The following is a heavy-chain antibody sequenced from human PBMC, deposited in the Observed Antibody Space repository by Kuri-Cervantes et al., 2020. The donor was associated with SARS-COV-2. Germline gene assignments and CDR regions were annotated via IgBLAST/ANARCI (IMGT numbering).Heavy chain of an antibody. CDR3: ARDSSGWHNWFDP. V-gene: IGHV1-2*04. D-gene: IGHD6-19*01. J-gene: IGHJ5*02. CDR2: IIPNSGGT. CDR1: GGTFSSYA. Sequence: ASVKVSCKASGGTFSSYAISWVRQAPGQGLEWMGGIIPNSGGTNYAQKFQGWVTMTRDTSISTAYMELSRLRSDDTAVYYCARDSSGWHNWFDPWGQGTLVTVSS.